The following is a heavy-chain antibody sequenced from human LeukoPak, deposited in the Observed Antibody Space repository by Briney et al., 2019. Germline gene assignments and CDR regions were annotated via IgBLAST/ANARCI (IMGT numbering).Heavy chain of an antibody. CDR1: GPSTRSYY. D-gene: IGHD6-19*01. Sequence: PSPSLSLTFSLSGPSTRSYYSGWSRPPTRGGLERIGYIYPSGSTTYNPSLKSRVTISVDTSKNQFSLELSSVTAADTAVYYCARVATAGCLNCWGQGTLVTVSS. V-gene: IGHV4-4*09. CDR3: ARVATAGCLNC. CDR2: IYPSGST. J-gene: IGHJ4*02.